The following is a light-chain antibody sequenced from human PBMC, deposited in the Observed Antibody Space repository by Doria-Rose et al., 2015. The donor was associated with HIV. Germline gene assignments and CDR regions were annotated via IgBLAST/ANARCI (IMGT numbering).Light chain of an antibody. CDR2: DGS. CDR1: QSFSSTY. V-gene: IGKV3-20*01. Sequence: TQSPGTLSLSPGERATLSCRASQSFSSTYLAWYQQKPGQAPSLLIYDGSTRATGIPDRFSASGSGTDFTLTINRLGPEDFALYYCHHYGTSWTFGQGTKVEI. J-gene: IGKJ1*01. CDR3: HHYGTSWT.